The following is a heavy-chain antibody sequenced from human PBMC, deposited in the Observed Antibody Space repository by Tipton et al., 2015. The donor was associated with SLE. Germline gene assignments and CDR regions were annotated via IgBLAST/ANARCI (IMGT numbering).Heavy chain of an antibody. CDR3: AKGRVGVVES. V-gene: IGHV4-4*08. D-gene: IGHD3-3*01. Sequence: TLSLTCTVSGASISSDYWSWVRQPPGQGLEWIAYIYTSGGTNYNPSLKNRVTIFRDTSKNQFSLKMISVTAADTAMYYCAKGRVGVVESWGQGTLVTVSS. CDR2: IYTSGGT. CDR1: GASISSDY. J-gene: IGHJ4*02.